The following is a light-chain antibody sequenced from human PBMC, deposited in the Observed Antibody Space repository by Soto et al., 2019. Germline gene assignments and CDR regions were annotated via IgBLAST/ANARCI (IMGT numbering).Light chain of an antibody. V-gene: IGLV2-14*01. J-gene: IGLJ1*01. CDR2: EVS. Sequence: QSVLTQPASVSGSPGQSITISCTGTSSDVGGYDSVSWYQQHPGKAPKVMIYEVSNRPSGVSNRFSGSKSGNTASLTISGLQAEDEADYYCSSHTISTTLVFGTGTKVTVL. CDR1: SSDVGGYDS. CDR3: SSHTISTTLV.